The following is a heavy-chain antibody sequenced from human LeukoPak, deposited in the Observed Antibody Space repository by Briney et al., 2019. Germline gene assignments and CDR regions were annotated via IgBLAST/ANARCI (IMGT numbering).Heavy chain of an antibody. CDR2: VYYTGST. CDR3: ARHIVVVLAAQDAFDI. J-gene: IGHJ3*02. CDR1: GGPIRDYY. Sequence: SETLSLTCTVSGGPIRDYYWSWIRQPPGKGLEWIGYVYYTGSTNYNPSLKSRLTISVDMSKNQFSLKLSSVTAADMAVYYCARHIVVVLAAQDAFDIWGQGTMVTVSS. V-gene: IGHV4-59*08. D-gene: IGHD2-15*01.